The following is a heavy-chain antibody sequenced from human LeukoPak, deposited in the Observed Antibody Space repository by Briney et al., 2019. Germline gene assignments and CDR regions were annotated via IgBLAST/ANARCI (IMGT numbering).Heavy chain of an antibody. CDR2: INAGNGNT. CDR1: GYTFTSYG. Sequence: ASVKVSCKASGYTFTSYGISWVRQAPGQGLEWMGWINAGNGNTKYSQKFQGRVTITRDTSASTAYMELSSLRSEDTAVYYCARSYSNPDYYYYYGMDVWGQGTTVTVSS. D-gene: IGHD4-11*01. J-gene: IGHJ6*02. CDR3: ARSYSNPDYYYYYGMDV. V-gene: IGHV1-3*01.